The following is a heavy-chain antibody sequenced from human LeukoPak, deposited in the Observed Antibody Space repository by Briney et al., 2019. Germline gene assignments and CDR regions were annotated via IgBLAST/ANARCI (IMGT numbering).Heavy chain of an antibody. J-gene: IGHJ6*02. CDR1: GGSISSGGYY. D-gene: IGHD4-17*01. CDR2: IYYSGST. CDR3: AGGDPPLGMDV. V-gene: IGHV4-31*03. Sequence: SETLSLTCTVSGGSISSGGYYWSWTRQHPGKGLEWIGYIYYSGSTYYNPSLKSRVTISVDTSKNQFSLKLSSVTAADTAVYYCAGGDPPLGMDVWGQGTTVTVSS.